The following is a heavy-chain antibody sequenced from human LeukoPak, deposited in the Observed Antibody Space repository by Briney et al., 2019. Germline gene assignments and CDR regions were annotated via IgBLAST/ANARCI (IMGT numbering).Heavy chain of an antibody. J-gene: IGHJ6*03. CDR3: ARAGYSYGGNYYYMDV. D-gene: IGHD5-18*01. CDR2: IYYSGST. CDR1: GGSISSYY. V-gene: IGHV4-59*08. Sequence: PSETLSLTCTVSGGSISSYYWSWIRQPPGKGLERIGYIYYSGSTNYNPSLKSRVTISVDTSKNQFSLKLSSVTAADTAVYYCARAGYSYGGNYYYMDVWGKGTTVTVSS.